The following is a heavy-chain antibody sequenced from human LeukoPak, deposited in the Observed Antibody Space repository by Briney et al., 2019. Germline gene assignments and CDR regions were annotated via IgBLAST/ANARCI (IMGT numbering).Heavy chain of an antibody. CDR2: ISYDGSNK. V-gene: IGHV3-30-3*01. CDR3: AKDHSSGYYYGFDY. D-gene: IGHD3-22*01. CDR1: GFTFSSYP. Sequence: GGSLRLSCAASGFTFSSYPMHWVRQAPGKGLEWVSVISYDGSNKYYADSVKGRFTISRDNSKNTLYLQMNSLRAEDTAVYYCAKDHSSGYYYGFDYWGQGTLVTVSS. J-gene: IGHJ4*02.